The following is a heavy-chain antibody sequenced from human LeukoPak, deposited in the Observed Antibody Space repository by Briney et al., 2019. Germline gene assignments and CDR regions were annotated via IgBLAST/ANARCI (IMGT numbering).Heavy chain of an antibody. CDR3: ARVVRVVPAAMVPYYYYYMDV. J-gene: IGHJ6*03. D-gene: IGHD2-2*01. CDR1: GYTFTSYG. Sequence: ASVKVSCKTSGYTFTSYGISWVRQAPGQGLEWMGWISAYNGNTHSAQKLQGRVTMTTDTSTSTAYMELRSLRSDDTAVYYCARVVRVVPAAMVPYYYYYMDVWGKGTTVTISS. CDR2: ISAYNGNT. V-gene: IGHV1-18*01.